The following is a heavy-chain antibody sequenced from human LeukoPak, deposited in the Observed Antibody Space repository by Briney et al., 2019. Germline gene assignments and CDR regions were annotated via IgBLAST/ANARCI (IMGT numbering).Heavy chain of an antibody. Sequence: SETLSLTCTVSGGSISSYYWSWIRQPPGKGLEWIGYIYYSGSTNYNPSLKSRVTISVDTSKNQFSLKLSFVTAADTAVYYCARSTVVTSYYYYYMDVWGKGTTVTVSS. J-gene: IGHJ6*03. CDR3: ARSTVVTSYYYYYMDV. CDR1: GGSISSYY. D-gene: IGHD4-23*01. V-gene: IGHV4-59*01. CDR2: IYYSGST.